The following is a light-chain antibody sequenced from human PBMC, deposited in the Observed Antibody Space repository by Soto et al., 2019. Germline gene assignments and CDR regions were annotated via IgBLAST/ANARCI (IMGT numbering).Light chain of an antibody. Sequence: EVVLTESPSTLSVSPGECVSLSCRASQGIGDTLAWYQQKPGQAPRLLIYGASSRATGIPDRFSGSGSGTDFTLTISRLEPEDFAVYYCQQYGRTFGQGTKVDIK. CDR3: QQYGRT. J-gene: IGKJ1*01. V-gene: IGKV3-20*01. CDR1: QGIGDT. CDR2: GAS.